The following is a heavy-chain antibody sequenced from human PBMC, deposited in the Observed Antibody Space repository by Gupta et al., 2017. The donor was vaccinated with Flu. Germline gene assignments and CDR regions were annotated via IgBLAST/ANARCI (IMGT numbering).Heavy chain of an antibody. CDR2: VNPHSGTT. CDR3: AREKCCSTASCYRWFDP. CDR1: GYPFTGYY. Sequence: VQLVQSGTDVKKPGASVKVSCKASGYPFTGYYIHWVRQAPGQGLEWMGRVNPHSGTTNYEQKFQGRVTLAMDTSISTAYMELTRLTSDDTAVYYCAREKCCSTASCYRWFDPWGQGTLVIVSS. D-gene: IGHD2-2*02. J-gene: IGHJ5*02. V-gene: IGHV1-2*06.